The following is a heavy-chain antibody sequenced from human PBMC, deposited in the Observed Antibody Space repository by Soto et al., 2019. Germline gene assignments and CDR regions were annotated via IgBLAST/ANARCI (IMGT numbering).Heavy chain of an antibody. Sequence: PAETLSLTCTVSGCSISSGGYYWSWIRQHPGKGLEWIGYIYYSGSTYYNPSLKSRVTISVDTSKNQFSLKLSSVTAADTAVYYCSAQGSAFDYWGQGTMVTVSS. D-gene: IGHD2-15*01. J-gene: IGHJ4*02. CDR1: GCSISSGGYY. CDR3: SAQGSAFDY. V-gene: IGHV4-31*03. CDR2: IYYSGST.